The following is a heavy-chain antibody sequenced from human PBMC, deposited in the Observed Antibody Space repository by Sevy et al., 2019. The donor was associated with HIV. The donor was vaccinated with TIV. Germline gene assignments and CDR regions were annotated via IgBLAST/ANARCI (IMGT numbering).Heavy chain of an antibody. CDR3: TRDKTILEGRYGMDV. J-gene: IGHJ6*02. Sequence: GGSLRLSCAASGFTVSSNYMSWVRQAPGKGLEWVSFIFSSSSWIYYADSVKGRFTISRDNTKNSLYLQMNSLRAEDTAVYYCTRDKTILEGRYGMDVWGQGTTVTVSS. D-gene: IGHD3-3*01. CDR2: IFSSSSWI. CDR1: GFTVSSNY. V-gene: IGHV3-21*01.